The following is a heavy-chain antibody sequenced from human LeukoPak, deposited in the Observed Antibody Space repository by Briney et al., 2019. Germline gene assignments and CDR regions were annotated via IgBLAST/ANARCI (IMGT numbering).Heavy chain of an antibody. J-gene: IGHJ4*02. D-gene: IGHD3-22*01. CDR2: IIPIFGTA. CDR1: GGTFSSYA. CDR3: ARDAPLTYYYDSSGFYYFDY. V-gene: IGHV1-69*05. Sequence: ASVKVSCKASGGTFSSYAISWVRQAPGQGLEWKGRIIPIFGTANYAQKFQGRVTITTDESTSTAYMELSSLRSEDTAVYYCARDAPLTYYYDSSGFYYFDYWGQGTLVTVSS.